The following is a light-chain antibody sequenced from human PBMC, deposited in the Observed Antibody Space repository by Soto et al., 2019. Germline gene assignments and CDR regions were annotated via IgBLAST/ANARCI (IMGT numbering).Light chain of an antibody. CDR3: CTYAGIDYV. CDR2: DVS. Sequence: QSALTQPRSVSGSPGQSVTISCTGTSSDVGGYNYVSWYQQHPGKAPKLMIYDVSKRPSGVPYRFSGSKSGNTASLTISGLQAEDEADYCCCTYAGIDYVFGTGTKVTVL. V-gene: IGLV2-11*01. CDR1: SSDVGGYNY. J-gene: IGLJ1*01.